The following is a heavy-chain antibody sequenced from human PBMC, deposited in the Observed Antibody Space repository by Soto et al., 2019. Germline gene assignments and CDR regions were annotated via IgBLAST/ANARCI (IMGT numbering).Heavy chain of an antibody. CDR1: GFTFSGYW. CDR2: INGDGSTT. D-gene: IGHD1-7*01. J-gene: IGHJ4*02. CDR3: ASVCCGTTSNFDY. V-gene: IGHV3-74*01. Sequence: VQLVESGGGIVQPGGSLRLSCAASGFTFSGYWMHWVRQVPGKGLVWVSRINGDGSTTTYADSVKGRFTISRDNAKNTLYLQMNSLRAEDTAVYYCASVCCGTTSNFDYWGQGTLVTVSS.